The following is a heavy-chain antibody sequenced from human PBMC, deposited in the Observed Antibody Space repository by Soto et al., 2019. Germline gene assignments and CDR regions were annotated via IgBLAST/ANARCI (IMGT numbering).Heavy chain of an antibody. CDR3: ARQGYSSSWYLLEPHMDV. D-gene: IGHD6-13*01. V-gene: IGHV5-51*01. CDR2: IYPGDSDT. Sequence: PGESLQISWKVSGYSFTSYWIGWVRQMPGKGLEWMGIIYPGDSDTRYSPSFQGQVTISADKSISTAYLQWSSLKASDTAMYYCARQGYSSSWYLLEPHMDVWGQGNTVTVSS. J-gene: IGHJ6*02. CDR1: GYSFTSYW.